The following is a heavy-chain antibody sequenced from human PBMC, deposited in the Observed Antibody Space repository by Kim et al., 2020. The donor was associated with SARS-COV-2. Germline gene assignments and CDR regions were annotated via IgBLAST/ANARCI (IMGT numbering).Heavy chain of an antibody. CDR1: GYTFTGYY. CDR3: ARDPQWIQLWVGNSGGMDV. CDR2: INPNSGGT. D-gene: IGHD5-18*01. Sequence: ASVKVSCKASGYTFTGYYMHWVRQAPGQGLEWMGRINPNSGGTNYAQKFQGRVTMTRDTSISTAYMELSRLRSDDTAVYYCARDPQWIQLWVGNSGGMDVWGQGTTVTVSS. J-gene: IGHJ6*02. V-gene: IGHV1-2*06.